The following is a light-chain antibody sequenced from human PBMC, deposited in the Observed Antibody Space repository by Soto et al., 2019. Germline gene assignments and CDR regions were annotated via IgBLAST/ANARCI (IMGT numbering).Light chain of an antibody. CDR1: SGHRSYI. CDR2: LEGSGSY. V-gene: IGLV4-60*03. Sequence: QPVLTQSSSASASLGSSVKLTCTLSSGHRSYIIAWHQQQPGKAPRYLMKLEGSGSYNKGSGVPDRFSGSSSGADRYLTMSSRQSEDEADYYCETWDSNIRVFGGGTKLTVL. CDR3: ETWDSNIRV. J-gene: IGLJ2*01.